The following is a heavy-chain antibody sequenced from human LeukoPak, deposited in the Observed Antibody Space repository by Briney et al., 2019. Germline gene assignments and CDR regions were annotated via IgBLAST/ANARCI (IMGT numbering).Heavy chain of an antibody. CDR2: IKGDGIST. Sequence: GGSLRLSCAASGFDFSSNWMHWVRHAPGQGLVWVSRIKGDGISTNYADSVKGRFTISRDIAKNTLYLQMNSLRAEDTAVYYCAKEPDYGDYFDYWGQGTLVTVSS. CDR1: GFDFSSNW. D-gene: IGHD4-17*01. V-gene: IGHV3-74*01. J-gene: IGHJ4*02. CDR3: AKEPDYGDYFDY.